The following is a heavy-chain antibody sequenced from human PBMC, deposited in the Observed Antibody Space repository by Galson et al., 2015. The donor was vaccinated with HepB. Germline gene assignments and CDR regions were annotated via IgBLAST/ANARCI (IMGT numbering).Heavy chain of an antibody. D-gene: IGHD6-6*01. J-gene: IGHJ4*02. CDR1: GFTFSSYA. CDR3: VKPPISRGAARPYYFDY. Sequence: SLRLSCAASGFTFSSYAMHWVRQAPGKGLEYVSAISSNGGSTYYADSVKGRFTISRDNSKNTLYLQMSSLRAEDTAVYYCVKPPISRGAARPYYFDYWGQGTLVTVSS. CDR2: ISSNGGST. V-gene: IGHV3-64D*06.